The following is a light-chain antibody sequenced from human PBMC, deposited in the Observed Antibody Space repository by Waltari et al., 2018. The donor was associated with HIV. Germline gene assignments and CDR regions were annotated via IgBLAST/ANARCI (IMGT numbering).Light chain of an antibody. Sequence: QSVLTQPPSVSGAPGQRVTISCTGGSSNIGADYDVPWDQQLPGTAPKVLNDGKNNRPSGGPDRSSGSKSGTSASLAITGLQAEDEADYYCQSYDSSLNNYVFGTGTKVTVL. J-gene: IGLJ1*01. CDR1: SSNIGADYD. V-gene: IGLV1-40*01. CDR2: GKN. CDR3: QSYDSSLNNYV.